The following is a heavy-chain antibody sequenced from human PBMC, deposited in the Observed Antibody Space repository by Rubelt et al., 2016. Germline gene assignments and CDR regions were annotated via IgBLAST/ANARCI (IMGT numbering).Heavy chain of an antibody. CDR3: ARNLPAYSNNPKNWFDS. Sequence: RQAPGKGLEWVSIMYSGGSSYYADSVKGRFTISRHNSKNTLYLQMNSLRAEDTAVYYCARNLPAYSNNPKNWFDSWGQGTLVTVSS. D-gene: IGHD4-11*01. CDR2: MYSGGSS. J-gene: IGHJ5*01. V-gene: IGHV3-53*04.